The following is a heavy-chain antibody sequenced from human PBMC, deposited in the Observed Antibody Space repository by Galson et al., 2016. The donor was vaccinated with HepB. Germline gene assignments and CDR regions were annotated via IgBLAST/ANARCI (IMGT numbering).Heavy chain of an antibody. Sequence: SLRLSCAASGFTVSSNYMSWVRQAPGKGLEWVSVIDSGGTSYYADSVKGRFTISRDNSKNTLYLQLNSLRAEDTAVYYCAREDPNIAVAALDYWGQGTLVTVSS. CDR1: GFTVSSNY. CDR2: IDSGGTS. J-gene: IGHJ4*02. CDR3: AREDPNIAVAALDY. V-gene: IGHV3-53*01. D-gene: IGHD6-19*01.